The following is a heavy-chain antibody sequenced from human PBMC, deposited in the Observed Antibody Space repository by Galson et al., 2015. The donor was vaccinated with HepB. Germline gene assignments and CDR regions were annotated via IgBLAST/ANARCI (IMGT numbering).Heavy chain of an antibody. CDR2: IRYDGSNK. Sequence: SLRLSCAASGFTFSSYGMHWVRQAPGKGLEWVAFIRYDGSNKYYADSVKGRFTISRDNSKNTLYLQMNSLRAEDTAVYYCVRTDMVRGVHTDYYYYYGMDVWGQGTTVTVSS. CDR3: VRTDMVRGVHTDYYYYYGMDV. CDR1: GFTFSSYG. V-gene: IGHV3-30*02. J-gene: IGHJ6*02. D-gene: IGHD3-10*01.